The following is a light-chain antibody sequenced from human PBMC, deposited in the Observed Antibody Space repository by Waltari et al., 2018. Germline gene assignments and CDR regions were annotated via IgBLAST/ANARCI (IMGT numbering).Light chain of an antibody. Sequence: EIVMTQSPVTLSVSPGERATLSCRASQSITNTLAWYQQKPGQAPRLLIDGASTMATGVPARFSGSGSGTGFTLTISSLQSEDFAVYYCQQYNNWPLTFGGGTKVEIK. V-gene: IGKV3-15*01. J-gene: IGKJ4*01. CDR2: GAS. CDR1: QSITNT. CDR3: QQYNNWPLT.